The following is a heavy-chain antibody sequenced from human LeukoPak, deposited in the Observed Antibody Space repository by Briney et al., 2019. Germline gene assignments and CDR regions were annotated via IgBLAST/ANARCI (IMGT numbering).Heavy chain of an antibody. Sequence: KPSETLSLTCSVSGYSISTGYYWVWIRQSPGKGLEWIGSIYRSGSTNYNPSLKSRVTISVDTSKNQFSLKLSSVTAADTAVYYCARAQAYYDILTGYYANNWFDPWGQGTLVTVSS. D-gene: IGHD3-9*01. CDR2: IYRSGST. J-gene: IGHJ5*02. V-gene: IGHV4-38-2*02. CDR3: ARAQAYYDILTGYYANNWFDP. CDR1: GYSISTGYY.